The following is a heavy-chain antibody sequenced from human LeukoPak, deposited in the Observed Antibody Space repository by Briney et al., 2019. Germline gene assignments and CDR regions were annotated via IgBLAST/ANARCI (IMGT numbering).Heavy chain of an antibody. CDR1: GSTFSSYE. V-gene: IGHV3-48*03. Sequence: GGSLRLSCAASGSTFSSYEMNWVRQAPGKGLEWVSYISSSGSTIYYADSVKGRFTISRDNAKNSLYLQMNSLRAEDTAVYYCARDRFPPGVTSDYWGQGTLVTVSS. J-gene: IGHJ4*02. CDR3: ARDRFPPGVTSDY. D-gene: IGHD2-21*02. CDR2: ISSSGSTI.